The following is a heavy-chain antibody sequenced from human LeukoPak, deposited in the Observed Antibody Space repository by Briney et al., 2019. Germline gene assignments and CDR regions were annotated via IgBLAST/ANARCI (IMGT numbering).Heavy chain of an antibody. J-gene: IGHJ4*02. CDR1: GGSFSGYY. Sequence: PSETLSLTCAVYGGSFSGYYWSWIRQPPGKGLEWIGEVNDSGGTNQNPSLKSRVTISVDTSKNQFSLKLSSVTAADTAVYYCARAEWPQAGTFDYWGQGTLVTVSS. CDR2: VNDSGGT. V-gene: IGHV4-34*01. D-gene: IGHD3-3*01. CDR3: ARAEWPQAGTFDY.